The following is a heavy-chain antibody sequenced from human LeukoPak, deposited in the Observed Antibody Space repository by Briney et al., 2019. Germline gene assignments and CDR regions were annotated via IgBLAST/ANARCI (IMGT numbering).Heavy chain of an antibody. CDR3: AKDRRDGYNFYY. V-gene: IGHV3-30*18. CDR1: GFTFSNFG. Sequence: GGSLRLSCATSGFTFSNFGMQWVRQAPGKGLEWVAVISHDGSTTFYADSVKGRFTISRDNSKNTLDLQMYSLRAEDTAVYYCAKDRRDGYNFYYWGQGTLVTVSS. CDR2: ISHDGSTT. J-gene: IGHJ4*02. D-gene: IGHD5-24*01.